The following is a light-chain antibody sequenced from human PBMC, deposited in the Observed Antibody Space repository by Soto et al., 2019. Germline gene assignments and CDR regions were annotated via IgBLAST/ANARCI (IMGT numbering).Light chain of an antibody. V-gene: IGKV3-20*01. CDR3: QPYGSSPPIT. CDR2: GAS. Sequence: EIVLTQTPGTLSLSPGERATLSCRASQSVSSNYLAWYQQRPGQAPRILIYGASSRATGIPDRFSGSGSGTDFTLTISRLEPEDFAVYYCQPYGSSPPITFGQGTRLEIK. CDR1: QSVSSNY. J-gene: IGKJ5*01.